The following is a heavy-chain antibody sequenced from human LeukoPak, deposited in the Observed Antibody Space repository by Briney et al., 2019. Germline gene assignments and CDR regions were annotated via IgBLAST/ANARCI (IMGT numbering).Heavy chain of an antibody. V-gene: IGHV3-21*01. D-gene: IGHD1-26*01. J-gene: IGHJ4*02. CDR1: GFTFSSYS. Sequence: GGSLRLSCAASGFTFSSYSMNWVRQAPGKGLGWVSSISSSSSYIYYADSVKGRFTISRDNAKNSLYLQMNSLRAEDTAVYYCARGQWELSYFDYWGQGTLVTVSS. CDR3: ARGQWELSYFDY. CDR2: ISSSSSYI.